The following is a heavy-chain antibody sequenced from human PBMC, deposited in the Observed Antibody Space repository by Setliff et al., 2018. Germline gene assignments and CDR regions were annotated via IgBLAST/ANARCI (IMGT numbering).Heavy chain of an antibody. J-gene: IGHJ2*01. CDR3: ARSRTIAVKAGGFAV. V-gene: IGHV4-31*03. D-gene: IGHD6-19*01. CDR1: GASISSDGYY. CDR2: IYYSGST. Sequence: PSETLSLTCSVSGASISSDGYYWSWIRQYPGKGLEWIGYIYYSGSTYYNPSLKSRVTISLDTSENQFSLELTSVTAADTAVYYCARSRTIAVKAGGFAVWGRGTLVTVSS.